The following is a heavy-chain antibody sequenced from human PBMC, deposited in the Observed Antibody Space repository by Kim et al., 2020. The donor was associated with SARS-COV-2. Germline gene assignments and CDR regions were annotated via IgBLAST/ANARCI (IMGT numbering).Heavy chain of an antibody. CDR3: AHRGDHDSSGYYLVYFDY. D-gene: IGHD3-22*01. V-gene: IGHV2-5*02. CDR1: GFSLSTSGVG. CDR2: IYWDDDK. J-gene: IGHJ4*02. Sequence: SGPTLVNPTQTLTLTCTFSGFSLSTSGVGVGWIRQPPGKALEWLALIYWDDDKRYSPSLKSRLTITKDTSKNQVVLTMTNMDPVDTATYYCAHRGDHDSSGYYLVYFDYWGQGTLVTVSS.